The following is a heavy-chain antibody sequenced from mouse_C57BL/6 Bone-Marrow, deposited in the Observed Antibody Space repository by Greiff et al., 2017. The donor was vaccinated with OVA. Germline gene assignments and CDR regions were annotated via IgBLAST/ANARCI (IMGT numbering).Heavy chain of an antibody. Sequence: EVQLQESGPVLVKPGASVKMSCKASGYTFTDYYMNWVKQSHGKSLEWIGVINPYNGGTSYNQKFKGKATLTVDKSSSTAYMELNSLTSEDSAVYYCAGTGTADFDYWGQGTTLTVSS. CDR2: INPYNGGT. D-gene: IGHD4-1*01. CDR1: GYTFTDYY. V-gene: IGHV1-19*01. CDR3: AGTGTADFDY. J-gene: IGHJ2*01.